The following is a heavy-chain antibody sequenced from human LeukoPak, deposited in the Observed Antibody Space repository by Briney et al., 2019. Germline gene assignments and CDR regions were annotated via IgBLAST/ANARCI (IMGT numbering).Heavy chain of an antibody. J-gene: IGHJ3*02. CDR2: MYHTGST. CDR1: GVSIRSYY. CDR3: AREVGHQFDSSGYAFDI. Sequence: SETLSLTCTVSGVSIRSYYWNWIRQPPGKGLEWIGYMYHTGSTYYNPSLKSRVTMSVDRSKNQFSLKLSSVTAADTAVYYCAREVGHQFDSSGYAFDIWGQGTMVTVSS. D-gene: IGHD3-22*01. V-gene: IGHV4-59*12.